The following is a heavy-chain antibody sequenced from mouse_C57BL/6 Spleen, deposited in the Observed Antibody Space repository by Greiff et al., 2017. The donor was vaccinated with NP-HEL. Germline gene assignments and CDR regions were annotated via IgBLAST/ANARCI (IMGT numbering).Heavy chain of an antibody. CDR2: ISGGGGNT. Sequence: EVQRVESGEGLVKPGGSLKLSCAASGFTFSSYTMSWVRQTPEKRLEWVATISGGGGNTYYPDSVKGRFTISRDNAKNTLYLQMSSLRSEDTALYYCARRAPLLLRYFDYWGQGTTLTVSS. J-gene: IGHJ2*01. CDR1: GFTFSSYT. CDR3: ARRAPLLLRYFDY. D-gene: IGHD1-1*01. V-gene: IGHV5-9*01.